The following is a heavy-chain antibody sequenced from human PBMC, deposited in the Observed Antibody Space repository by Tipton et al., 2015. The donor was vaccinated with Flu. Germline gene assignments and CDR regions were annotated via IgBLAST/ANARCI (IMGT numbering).Heavy chain of an antibody. Sequence: TLSLTCTVSGGSISSGGYYWSWIRQHPGKGLEWIGYIYYSGSTYYNPSLKSRVTISVDTSKNQFSLKLSSVTAADTAVYYCARVEGYDFWSGYYTGIGLYYYGMDVWGQGTTVTVSS. V-gene: IGHV4-31*03. CDR1: GGSISSGGYY. J-gene: IGHJ6*02. CDR2: IYYSGST. CDR3: ARVEGYDFWSGYYTGIGLYYYGMDV. D-gene: IGHD3-3*01.